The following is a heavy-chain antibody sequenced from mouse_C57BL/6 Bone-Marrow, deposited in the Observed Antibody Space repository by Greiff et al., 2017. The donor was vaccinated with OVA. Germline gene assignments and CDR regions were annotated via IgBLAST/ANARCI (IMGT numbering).Heavy chain of an antibody. CDR1: GFTFSDYG. CDR2: ISSGSSTI. V-gene: IGHV5-17*01. J-gene: IGHJ2*01. D-gene: IGHD4-1*01. Sequence: EVKLVESGGGLVKPGGSLKLSCAASGFTFSDYGMHWVRQAPEKGPEWVAYISSGSSTIYYADTVKGRFTISRDNAKNTLFLRMTSLRSENTAMYYCATGTGDYWGQGTTLTVSS. CDR3: ATGTGDY.